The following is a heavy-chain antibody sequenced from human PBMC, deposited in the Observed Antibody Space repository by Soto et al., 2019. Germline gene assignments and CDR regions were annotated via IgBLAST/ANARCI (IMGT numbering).Heavy chain of an antibody. CDR1: GGSFSGYY. D-gene: IGHD3-16*02. CDR2: INHSGST. V-gene: IGHV4-34*01. J-gene: IGHJ4*02. CDR3: ARGRTLEGFGGVIVPYYFDY. Sequence: QVQLQQWGAGLLKPSETLSLTCAVYGGSFSGYYWSWIRQPPGKGLEWIGEINHSGSTNYNPSLKSRVTISVETSKNQFSLKLSSVTAADTAVYYCARGRTLEGFGGVIVPYYFDYWGQGTLVTVSS.